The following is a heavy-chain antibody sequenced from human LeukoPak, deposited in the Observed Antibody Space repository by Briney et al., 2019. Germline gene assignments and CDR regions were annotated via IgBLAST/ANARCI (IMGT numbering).Heavy chain of an antibody. CDR1: GFTFSSYA. J-gene: IGHJ4*02. CDR3: TTAYYDSSGYRLDY. V-gene: IGHV3-15*01. CDR2: IKSKTDSGTT. Sequence: GGSLRFSCAASGFTFSSYAMHWVRQAPGRGLEWVGRIKSKTDSGTTDYAAPVKGRFTISRDDSKNTLYLQMNSLKTEDTAVYYCTTAYYDSSGYRLDYWGQGTLVTVSS. D-gene: IGHD3-22*01.